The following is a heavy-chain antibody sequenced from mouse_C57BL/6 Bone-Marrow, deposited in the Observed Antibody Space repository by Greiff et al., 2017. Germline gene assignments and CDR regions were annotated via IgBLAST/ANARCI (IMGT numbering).Heavy chain of an antibody. J-gene: IGHJ4*01. CDR2: IHPNSGST. Sequence: QVQLQQSGAELVKPGASVKLSCKASGYTFTSYWMHWVKQRPGQGLEWIGMIHPNSGSTNYNEKFKSKATLTVDKSSSTAYMQLSSLTSEDSAVYYCARLLPLYYYARDYWGQGTSVTVSA. CDR1: GYTFTSYW. D-gene: IGHD1-1*01. V-gene: IGHV1-64*01. CDR3: ARLLPLYYYARDY.